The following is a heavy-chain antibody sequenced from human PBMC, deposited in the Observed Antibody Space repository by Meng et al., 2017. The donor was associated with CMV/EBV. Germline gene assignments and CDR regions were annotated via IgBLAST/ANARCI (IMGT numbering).Heavy chain of an antibody. CDR3: AHLDTAKLHFDY. CDR2: IYWDDDQ. D-gene: IGHD5-18*01. V-gene: IGHV2-5*02. J-gene: IGHJ4*02. Sequence: HITFKESVPTLVKPPTTLTLSCTFSGFSPSTSGVCVGWIRQPPGKALEWLALIYWDDDQRYSPSLKSRLTITKDTSKNQVVLTMTNMDPVDTATYYCAHLDTAKLHFDYWGQGTLVTVSS. CDR1: GFSPSTSGVC.